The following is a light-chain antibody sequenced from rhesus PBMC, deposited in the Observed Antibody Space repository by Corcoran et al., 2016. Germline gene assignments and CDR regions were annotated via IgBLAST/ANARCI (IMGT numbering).Light chain of an antibody. V-gene: IGLV7-76*01. CDR2: NTN. CDR3: LLYYSDAHYI. J-gene: IGLJ1*01. Sequence: QAVVTQEPSMTVSPGGTVTLTCASSTGTVTSGHSPHWFQQKPGQAPKTLIYNTNYKHSWTPARFSDSLLGDKAALTLSGAQPEDEADYSCLLYYSDAHYIFGAGTRLTVL. CDR1: TGTVTSGHS.